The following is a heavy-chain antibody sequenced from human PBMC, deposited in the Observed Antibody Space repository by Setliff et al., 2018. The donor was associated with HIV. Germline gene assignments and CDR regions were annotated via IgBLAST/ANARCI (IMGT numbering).Heavy chain of an antibody. Sequence: SETLSLTCDVSGSSITGDFYWGWIRQPPGKGLEWIGSLHHGGSTYKNPSLNSRVTISVDTSKDQFSLKLSSVTAADTAIYYCARDYGFGQPTFGFDVWGQGAMVTVSS. J-gene: IGHJ3*01. CDR3: ARDYGFGQPTFGFDV. CDR1: GSSITGDFY. CDR2: LHHGGST. V-gene: IGHV4-38-2*02. D-gene: IGHD3-10*01.